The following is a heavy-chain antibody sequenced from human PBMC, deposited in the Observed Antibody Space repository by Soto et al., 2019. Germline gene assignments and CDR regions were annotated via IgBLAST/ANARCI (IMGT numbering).Heavy chain of an antibody. D-gene: IGHD6-13*01. CDR3: ARIESIAMNWFDP. CDR1: GFSFTNYW. J-gene: IGHJ5*02. CDR2: IDPVDSYA. Sequence: PGESLKISCKGSGFSFTNYWISWVRQMPGKGLEWMGNIDPVDSYANYSPSFQGHVTFSVDTSISPAYLQWSSVKASGTAMYFCARIESIAMNWFDPWGQGTLVTVSS. V-gene: IGHV5-10-1*01.